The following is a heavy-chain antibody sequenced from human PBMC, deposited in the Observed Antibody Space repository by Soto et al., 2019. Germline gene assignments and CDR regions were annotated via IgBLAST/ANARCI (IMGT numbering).Heavy chain of an antibody. CDR1: GFAFSGSA. Sequence: EVQLVESGGGLVQPGGSLKLSCAASGFAFSGSALHWVRQASGKGLEWVGRIRSKGNSYATAYAASVKGRFTISRDDSKXTAYLQMNSLKTEDTAVYYCTLGYCISTNCYPRFDPWGQGTLVTVSS. CDR3: TLGYCISTNCYPRFDP. D-gene: IGHD2-2*01. J-gene: IGHJ5*02. CDR2: IRSKGNSYAT. V-gene: IGHV3-73*01.